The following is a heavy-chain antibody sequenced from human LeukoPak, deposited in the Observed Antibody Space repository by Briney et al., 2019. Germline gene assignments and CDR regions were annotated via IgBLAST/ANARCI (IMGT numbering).Heavy chain of an antibody. J-gene: IGHJ4*02. CDR2: INQDGSGK. Sequence: PGGSLRLSCAAVGFTFNNYWMSWVRQAPGKGLEWVANINQDGSGKHYVDSVKGRFTISRDNAKNSLYLQMNSLRAEDTAVYFCAKASIAGAIGVLDYWGQGTLVTVSS. CDR3: AKASIAGAIGVLDY. CDR1: GFTFNNYW. V-gene: IGHV3-7*01. D-gene: IGHD1-26*01.